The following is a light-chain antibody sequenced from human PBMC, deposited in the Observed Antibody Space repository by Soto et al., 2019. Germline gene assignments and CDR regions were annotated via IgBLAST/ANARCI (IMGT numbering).Light chain of an antibody. J-gene: IGKJ1*01. V-gene: IGKV1-5*01. CDR3: QHYGGLWT. CDR1: QSITNR. Sequence: DITMTQSPSTLSASVGDRVTITCRASQSITNRLAWHQQRPGKAPQVLIFDASNLESGVPSRFRGSGSGTEFSLTITSLQPDDFATYYCQHYGGLWTFGQGTKVDI. CDR2: DAS.